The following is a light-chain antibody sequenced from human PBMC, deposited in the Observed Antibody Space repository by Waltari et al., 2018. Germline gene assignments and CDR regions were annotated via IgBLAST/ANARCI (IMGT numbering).Light chain of an antibody. J-gene: IGLJ1*01. V-gene: IGLV2-14*01. CDR3: SSYTSSSTPSV. Sequence: QSALTQPASLSGSPGQPITISCNGTSSDVGGYNDVSWYQQHPGKAPKLMIYEVSNRPSGVSNRFSGSKSGNTASLTISGLQAEDEADYYCSSYTSSSTPSVFGTGTKVTVL. CDR1: SSDVGGYND. CDR2: EVS.